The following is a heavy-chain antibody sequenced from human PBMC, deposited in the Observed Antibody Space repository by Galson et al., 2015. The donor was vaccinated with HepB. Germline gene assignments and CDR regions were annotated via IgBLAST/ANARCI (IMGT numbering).Heavy chain of an antibody. Sequence: SLRLSCAASGFTFKNYAMIWVRQAPGKGLEWVSSISYAGSYIYYADSVKGRFTISRDNARNSLYLQMNSLRAEDTAVYYCLRPVDYWGQGTLVTVSS. CDR1: GFTFKNYA. J-gene: IGHJ4*02. CDR3: LRPVDY. CDR2: ISYAGSYI. V-gene: IGHV3-21*01.